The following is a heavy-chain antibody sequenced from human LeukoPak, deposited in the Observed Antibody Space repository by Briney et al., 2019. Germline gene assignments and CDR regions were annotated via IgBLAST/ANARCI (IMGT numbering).Heavy chain of an antibody. D-gene: IGHD5-24*01. CDR3: ARQEETENMATDWFDP. V-gene: IGHV4-39*01. CDR2: IYYSGST. Sequence: SETRSLTCTVSGGSISSSSYYWGWIRQPPGKGLEWIGSIYYSGSTYYNPSLKSRVTISVDTSKNQFSLKLSSVTAADTAVYYCARQEETENMATDWFDPWGQGTLVTVSS. CDR1: GGSISSSSYY. J-gene: IGHJ5*02.